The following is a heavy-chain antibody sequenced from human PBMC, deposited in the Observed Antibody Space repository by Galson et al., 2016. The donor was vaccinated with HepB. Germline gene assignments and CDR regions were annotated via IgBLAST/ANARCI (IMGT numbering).Heavy chain of an antibody. CDR2: MNPNSGNT. Sequence: SVKVSCKASGYSFTSNDLNWIRQAPGQGLEWMGWMNPNSGNTDYAQKFEGRITMTRNISESTAYMELTSLRFEDTAVYYCARGALTMIRGVLNPTIAHWGQCPLVAVSS. J-gene: IGHJ1*01. V-gene: IGHV1-8*02. CDR1: GYSFTSND. D-gene: IGHD3-10*01. CDR3: ARGALTMIRGVLNPTIAH.